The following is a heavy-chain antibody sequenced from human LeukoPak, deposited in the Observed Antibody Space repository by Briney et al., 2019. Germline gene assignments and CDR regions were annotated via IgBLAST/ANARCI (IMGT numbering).Heavy chain of an antibody. J-gene: IGHJ4*02. D-gene: IGHD3-10*01. CDR1: GFTFGSYE. V-gene: IGHV3-48*03. CDR3: ARCDPFRGFDY. Sequence: GGSLRLSCAASGFTFGSYEMNWVRQAPGKGLEWVSYISSSGSTIYYADSVKGRFTISRDNAKNSLYLQMNSLRAEDTAVYYCARCDPFRGFDYWGQGTLVTVSS. CDR2: ISSSGSTI.